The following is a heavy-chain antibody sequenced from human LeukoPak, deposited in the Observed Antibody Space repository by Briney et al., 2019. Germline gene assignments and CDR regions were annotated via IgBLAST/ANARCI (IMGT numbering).Heavy chain of an antibody. D-gene: IGHD2-2*01. J-gene: IGHJ6*02. CDR3: ATEVVVVPAAMVYYYGMDV. CDR2: FDPEDGET. Sequence: ASVKVSCKVSGYTLTELSMHWVRQAPGKGLEWMGGFDPEDGETIYAQKFQGRVTMTEDTSTDTGYMEQSSLRSEDSAVYYCATEVVVVPAAMVYYYGMDVWGQGTTGTVSS. CDR1: GYTLTELS. V-gene: IGHV1-24*01.